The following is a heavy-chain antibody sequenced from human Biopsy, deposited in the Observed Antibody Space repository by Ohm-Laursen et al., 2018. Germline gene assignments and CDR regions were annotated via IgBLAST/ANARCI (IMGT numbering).Heavy chain of an antibody. Sequence: SQTLSLTCAVSGVSINTGGYYWTWIRQHPGTGLEWIGYIHYTGNTYYNPSLDSRLTISEDTSKNHFSLKLSSVTAADTAVYYCAKQGIRGYYEYWGQGSLVTVSS. J-gene: IGHJ4*02. CDR1: GVSINTGGYY. CDR2: IHYTGNT. V-gene: IGHV4-30-2*03. CDR3: AKQGIRGYYEY. D-gene: IGHD3-22*01.